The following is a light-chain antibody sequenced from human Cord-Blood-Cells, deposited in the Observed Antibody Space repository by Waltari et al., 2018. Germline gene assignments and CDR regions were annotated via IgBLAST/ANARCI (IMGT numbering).Light chain of an antibody. CDR3: QQSYSTLRT. Sequence: IQMTQSPSSLSASVGDRVTITCRASQSISSYLNWYQQKPGKAPKLLIYAASSLQSGVPSMFSGSGSGTDFTLTISSLQPEDFATYYCQQSYSTLRTFGQGTKVEIK. V-gene: IGKV1-39*01. CDR1: QSISSY. J-gene: IGKJ1*01. CDR2: AAS.